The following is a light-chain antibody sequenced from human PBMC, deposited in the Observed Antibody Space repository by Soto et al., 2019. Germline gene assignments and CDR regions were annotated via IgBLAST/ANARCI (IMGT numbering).Light chain of an antibody. J-gene: IGLJ3*02. Sequence: QTVVTQEPSLTVSPGGTVTLTCGSSTGTVTSSHYPYWFQQKPGQAPRTLIYDTSKKHFWTPARFSGSLLGGKAALTLSGAQPEDEADYYCLLSYSGARVFGGGTQLTVL. CDR2: DTS. V-gene: IGLV7-46*01. CDR1: TGTVTSSHY. CDR3: LLSYSGARV.